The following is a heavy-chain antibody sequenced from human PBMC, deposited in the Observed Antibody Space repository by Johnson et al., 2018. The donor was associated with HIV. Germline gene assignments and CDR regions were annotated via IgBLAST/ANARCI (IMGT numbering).Heavy chain of an antibody. CDR1: GITVGTNY. J-gene: IGHJ3*02. D-gene: IGHD5-18*01. CDR2: IFSVGDV. V-gene: IGHV3-66*02. CDR3: ARLPSGYSRDAFDI. Sequence: VQLVESGGGLVQPGGSLRLSCAASGITVGTNYMSWVRQAPGKGLEWVSVIFSVGDVYYADSVKGRITISRDNSKNTLYVQMNSLRAEDTALYYCARLPSGYSRDAFDIWGQGTMVTVSS.